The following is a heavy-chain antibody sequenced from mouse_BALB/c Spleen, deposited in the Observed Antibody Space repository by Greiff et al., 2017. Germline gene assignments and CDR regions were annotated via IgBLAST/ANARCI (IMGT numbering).Heavy chain of an antibody. CDR2: ISSGSSTI. V-gene: IGHV5-17*02. CDR3: ARSFYGSRAHAMDY. D-gene: IGHD1-1*01. J-gene: IGHJ4*01. Sequence: EVQVVESGGGLVQPGGSRKLSCAASGFTFSSFGMHWVRQAPEKGLEWVAYISSGSSTIYYADTVKGRFTISRDNPKNTLFLQMTSLRSEDTAMYYGARSFYGSRAHAMDYWGQGTSVTVSS. CDR1: GFTFSSFG.